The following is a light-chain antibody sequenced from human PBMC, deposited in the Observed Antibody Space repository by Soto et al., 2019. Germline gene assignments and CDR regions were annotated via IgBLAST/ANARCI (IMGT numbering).Light chain of an antibody. CDR2: GAS. J-gene: IGKJ1*01. V-gene: IGKV3-20*01. CDR3: QQYGRAPWT. CDR1: QSVSSSF. Sequence: EIVLTQSPGTLSLSPGERATLSCRASQSVSSSFLAWYQQKPGQAPRLLIYGASSRATGIPDRYSGSGSGTDSTLAISRLEPEDFAVDYCQQYGRAPWTFGQGTKLEIK.